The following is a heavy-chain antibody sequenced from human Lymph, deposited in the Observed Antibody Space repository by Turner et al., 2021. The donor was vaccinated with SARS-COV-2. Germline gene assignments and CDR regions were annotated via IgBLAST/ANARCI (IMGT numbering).Heavy chain of an antibody. Sequence: EVQLVQSGAEVKKPGESLKISCTGSGYSFPTYGIGWVRQMPGKGLEWRGIIYPGDSDTRYSPSFQGQVTISADKSISTAYLQWSSLKASDTAMYYCARLPIARGYSGYDFYYFDYWGQGTLVTVSS. CDR1: GYSFPTYG. CDR2: IYPGDSDT. V-gene: IGHV5-51*01. J-gene: IGHJ4*02. CDR3: ARLPIARGYSGYDFYYFDY. D-gene: IGHD5-12*01.